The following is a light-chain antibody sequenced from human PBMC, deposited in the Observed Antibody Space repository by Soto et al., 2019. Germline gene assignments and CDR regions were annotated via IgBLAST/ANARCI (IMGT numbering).Light chain of an antibody. V-gene: IGKV1-5*03. CDR3: QQYNSNPLT. CDR2: KTS. CDR1: QSFSSW. J-gene: IGKJ4*01. Sequence: DIQMTQSPSTLSASVGDRVTITCRASQSFSSWLAWYQQKPGKAPKLLIYKTSILESGVPSRFSGSGSGTEFTLTISSLQPDDFATYYCQQYNSNPLTFGGGTKVEIK.